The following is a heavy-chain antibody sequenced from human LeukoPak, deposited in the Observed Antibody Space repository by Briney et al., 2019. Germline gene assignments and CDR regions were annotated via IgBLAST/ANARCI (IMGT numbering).Heavy chain of an antibody. V-gene: IGHV4-59*01. D-gene: IGHD2-21*01. J-gene: IGHJ4*02. CDR1: GGSIRSYY. Sequence: PSETLSLPCTVSGGSIRSYYWSWIRQPPGKGRVWSGYIYYSGSTNYNTSLKRRGTISVDTSKNQFSLKLSSVTAADTAVYYCARDCGVYQTYFDYWGQGTLVTVSS. CDR2: IYYSGST. CDR3: ARDCGVYQTYFDY.